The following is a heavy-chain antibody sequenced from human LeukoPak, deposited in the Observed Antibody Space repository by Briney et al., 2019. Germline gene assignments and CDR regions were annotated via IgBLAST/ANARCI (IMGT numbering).Heavy chain of an antibody. CDR3: ARHSRGYDSEFGD. D-gene: IGHD5-12*01. J-gene: IGHJ4*02. CDR1: GYSIITYY. V-gene: IGHV4-59*08. Sequence: PSETLALTCTVSGYSIITYYWSWIRQPPGKGLEWIGYMYYSGSTNYNPSLKSRGTISVDKSSNQFSLTLSSVTAADTAVYYCARHSRGYDSEFGDWTRGTMVTVSS. CDR2: MYYSGST.